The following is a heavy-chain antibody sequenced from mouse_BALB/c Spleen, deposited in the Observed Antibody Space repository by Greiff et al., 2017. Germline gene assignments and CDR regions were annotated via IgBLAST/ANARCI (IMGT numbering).Heavy chain of an antibody. CDR3: ARWGLYDYDGFPY. CDR1: GYAFSSYW. Sequence: QVQLKESGAELVRPGSSVKISCKASGYAFSSYWMNWVKQRPGQGLEWIGQIYPGDGDTNYNGKFKGKATLTADKSSSTAYMQLSSLTSEDSAVYFCARWGLYDYDGFPYWGRGTLVTVSA. D-gene: IGHD2-4*01. V-gene: IGHV1-80*01. CDR2: IYPGDGDT. J-gene: IGHJ3*01.